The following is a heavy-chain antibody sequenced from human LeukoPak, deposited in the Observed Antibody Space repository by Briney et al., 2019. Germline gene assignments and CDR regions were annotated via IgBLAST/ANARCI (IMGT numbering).Heavy chain of an antibody. CDR1: GYTFIGYY. Sequence: ASVTVSCTASGYTFIGYYIHWVRQAPGQGVERMGCINPKSGGTNYAPTFQGWVTITSDTSITTAYMDISRLTSDATAAYYCATTRNYTGAFASWGQGTMVTVSS. J-gene: IGHJ3*01. CDR3: ATTRNYTGAFAS. D-gene: IGHD1-7*01. CDR2: INPKSGGT. V-gene: IGHV1-2*04.